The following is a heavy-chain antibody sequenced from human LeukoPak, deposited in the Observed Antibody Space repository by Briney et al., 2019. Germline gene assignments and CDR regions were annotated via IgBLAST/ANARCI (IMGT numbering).Heavy chain of an antibody. CDR1: GYTFTGYY. Sequence: ASVKVSCKASGYTFTGYYMHWVRQAPGQGLEWMGWIVTKSGGTKYAEKFQGRVTMTRETSISTGYMELSGLRSDDTAVYYCARADFWSGYYYYYGMDVWGQGTTVTVSS. CDR2: IVTKSGGT. J-gene: IGHJ6*02. CDR3: ARADFWSGYYYYYGMDV. V-gene: IGHV1-2*02. D-gene: IGHD3-3*01.